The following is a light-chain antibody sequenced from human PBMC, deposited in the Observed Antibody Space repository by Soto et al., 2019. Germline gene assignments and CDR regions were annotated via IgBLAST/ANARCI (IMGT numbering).Light chain of an antibody. CDR1: QRVXSIY. CDR3: EQYGSAPRT. J-gene: IGKJ1*01. CDR2: GVS. V-gene: IGKV3-20*01. Sequence: EIVLTQCPSTLSLSPGERATLSCRASQRVXSIYFAWYQQKRGQAPRLLXDGVSSRATGSPDRFSGSGSGTDFTLTISRLEPEDSAVYYCEQYGSAPRTFGQGTKVDIK.